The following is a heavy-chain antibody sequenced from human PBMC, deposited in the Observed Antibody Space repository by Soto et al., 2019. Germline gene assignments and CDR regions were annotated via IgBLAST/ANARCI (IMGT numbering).Heavy chain of an antibody. CDR1: GYVFPSYD. CDR2: VNPGSGYK. J-gene: IGHJ6*03. Sequence: QVQLVQSGAEVKKPGASVRVSCKASGYVFPSYDITWVRQAPGHGLEWMGWVNPGSGYKGYAQNFQGRVTLTRNMSISTVYMELSSRRSEDTAVYYCARADPRHYYMDVWGKGTTVTVSS. CDR3: ARADPRHYYMDV. V-gene: IGHV1-8*01.